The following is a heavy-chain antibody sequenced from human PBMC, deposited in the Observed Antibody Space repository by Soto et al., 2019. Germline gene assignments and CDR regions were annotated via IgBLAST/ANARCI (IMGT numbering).Heavy chain of an antibody. Sequence: SQTLSLTCAVSSGSISSGCYSWCWIRQPPGKGLEWIGYIYHSGSTYYNPSLKSRVTISVDRSKNQFSLKLSSVTAADTAVYYCARGHLLHSGSYYVDYWGQGTLVTVSS. CDR1: SGSISSGCYS. V-gene: IGHV4-30-2*01. D-gene: IGHD1-26*01. J-gene: IGHJ4*02. CDR2: IYHSGST. CDR3: ARGHLLHSGSYYVDY.